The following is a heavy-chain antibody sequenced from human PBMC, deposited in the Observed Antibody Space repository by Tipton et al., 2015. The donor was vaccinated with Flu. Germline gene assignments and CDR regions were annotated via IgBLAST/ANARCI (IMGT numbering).Heavy chain of an antibody. D-gene: IGHD6-19*01. CDR3: ARGQVKQWAPRLAY. J-gene: IGHJ4*02. CDR2: MNPNSGNT. CDR1: GYTFTDCD. V-gene: IGHV1-8*01. Sequence: QLVQSGAEVKKPGASVTVSCKASGYTFTDCDITWVRQATGQGLEWMGWMNPNSGNTGYAQKFQGRVTMTRDTSINTAYMELSSLRSDDTAVYYCARGQVKQWAPRLAYWGQGTLVTVSS.